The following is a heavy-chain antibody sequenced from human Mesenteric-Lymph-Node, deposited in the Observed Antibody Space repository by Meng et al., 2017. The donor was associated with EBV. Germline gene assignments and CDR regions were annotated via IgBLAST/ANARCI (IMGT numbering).Heavy chain of an antibody. V-gene: IGHV4-34*01. D-gene: IGHD4-11*01. CDR2: SNQSGST. Sequence: ANPQRCGAGLLKPSESLSLTGAVLGGSFSGYYWTWIRQSPGKGLEWIGESNQSGSTSYNPSLKSRVTILVDTSQNQFSLKLSSVTAADTAVYYCARGKTVGRSPWFDPWGQGTLVTVSS. CDR3: ARGKTVGRSPWFDP. J-gene: IGHJ5*02. CDR1: GGSFSGYY.